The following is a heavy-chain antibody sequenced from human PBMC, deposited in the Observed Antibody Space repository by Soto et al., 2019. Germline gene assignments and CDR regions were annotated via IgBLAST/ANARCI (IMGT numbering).Heavy chain of an antibody. CDR3: ARESEDLTSNFDY. Sequence: GGSLRLSCAASGFTFSRYSMNWVRQAPGKGLEWVSSISITTNYIYYADSMKGRFTVSRDNAKNSVSLDMNSLSAEDTAVYYCARESEDLTSNFDYWGQGSLVTVSS. J-gene: IGHJ4*02. V-gene: IGHV3-21*01. CDR2: ISITTNYI. CDR1: GFTFSRYS.